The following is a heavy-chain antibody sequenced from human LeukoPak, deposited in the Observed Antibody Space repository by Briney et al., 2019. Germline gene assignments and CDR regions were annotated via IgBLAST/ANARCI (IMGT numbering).Heavy chain of an antibody. CDR2: INNDGIST. V-gene: IGHV3-74*01. D-gene: IGHD2-15*01. CDR3: ARVPPPAKDAFDI. CDR1: GFTLSSYW. Sequence: GGSLRLSCATSGFTLSSYWMHWVRQVPGKGLEWLSRINNDGISTSYADSVKGRFTISRDNAKNTLYLQMNSLRAEDTAVYYCARVPPPAKDAFDIWGQGTMVTVSS. J-gene: IGHJ3*02.